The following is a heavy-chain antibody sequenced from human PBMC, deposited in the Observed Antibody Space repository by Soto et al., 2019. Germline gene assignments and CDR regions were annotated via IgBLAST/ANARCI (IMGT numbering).Heavy chain of an antibody. CDR2: IYHSGST. Sequence: SDTYAVSDGYSRSGGYSWSWKRQPPGKGLEWIGYIYHSGSTYYNPSLKSRVTISVDRSKNQFSLKLSSVTAADTAVYYCARLELAMYNCFDPWGQRTLVTVSS. V-gene: IGHV4-30-2*01. CDR1: DGYSRSGGYS. J-gene: IGHJ5*02. D-gene: IGHD1-7*01. CDR3: ARLELAMYNCFDP.